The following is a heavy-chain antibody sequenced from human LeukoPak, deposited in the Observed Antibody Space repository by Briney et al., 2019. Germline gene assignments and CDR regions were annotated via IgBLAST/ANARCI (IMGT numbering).Heavy chain of an antibody. D-gene: IGHD4-17*01. V-gene: IGHV3-7*01. Sequence: VGSLRLSCAASGFTFSSHWMSWVRQAPGKGLEWVANMKQDGSEQYYADSVKGRFTISRDNAQNSLYLQMNSLRVEDTAVYYCSRDTDGPDYWGQGTLVTVSS. CDR1: GFTFSSHW. J-gene: IGHJ4*02. CDR3: SRDTDGPDY. CDR2: MKQDGSEQ.